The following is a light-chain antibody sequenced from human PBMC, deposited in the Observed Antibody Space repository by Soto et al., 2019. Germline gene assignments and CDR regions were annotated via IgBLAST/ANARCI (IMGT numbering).Light chain of an antibody. CDR3: QQYNSYSS. CDR2: KAS. J-gene: IGKJ1*01. Sequence: DIQMTQSPSTLSASVGDRVTITCRASQSISSWLARYQQKPGKAPKLLIYKASNLESGVPSRFSGSGSGTEFTLTISSLQPDDFATYYCQQYNSYSSFAQGTKVEIK. V-gene: IGKV1-5*03. CDR1: QSISSW.